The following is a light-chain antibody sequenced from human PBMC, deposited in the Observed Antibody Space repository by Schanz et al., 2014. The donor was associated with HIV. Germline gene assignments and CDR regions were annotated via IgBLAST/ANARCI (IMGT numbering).Light chain of an antibody. V-gene: IGKV3D-20*02. CDR1: QSVSSSY. CDR2: GAS. J-gene: IGKJ5*01. Sequence: DIVLTQSPGTLSLSPGERATLSCGASQSVSSSYLAWYQQKPGQAPRLLIYGASSRATGIPDRFSGSGSGTDFTLTISRLEPEDFAVYYCQQRSNWPTFGQGTRLEIK. CDR3: QQRSNWPT.